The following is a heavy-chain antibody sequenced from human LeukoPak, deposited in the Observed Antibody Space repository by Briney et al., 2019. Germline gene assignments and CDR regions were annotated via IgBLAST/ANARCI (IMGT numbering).Heavy chain of an antibody. Sequence: GGSLRLSCAASGFTFSNYAMSWVRQAPGKGLEWVSSISGSNDSTYYADSVKDRFTISRDDSKNTLSLQMNSLRAEDTAVYYCAKGRGTTVTSTANYWGQGTLVTV. D-gene: IGHD4-17*01. CDR3: AKGRGTTVTSTANY. CDR2: ISGSNDST. V-gene: IGHV3-23*01. J-gene: IGHJ4*02. CDR1: GFTFSNYA.